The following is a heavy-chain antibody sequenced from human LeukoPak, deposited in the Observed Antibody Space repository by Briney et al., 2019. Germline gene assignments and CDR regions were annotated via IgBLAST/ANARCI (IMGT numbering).Heavy chain of an antibody. CDR2: IYTSGST. Sequence: SETLSLTCTFSGGSISSCSYHWIWMRQPAGKGLEGIGRIYTSGSTSYNLSLESRVIRSVDTSKNQISLKLSSVTTADTAVYCCARGPRSYYDFWSGYGNWFDPWGQGTLGTVSS. CDR3: ARGPRSYYDFWSGYGNWFDP. CDR1: GGSISSCSYH. D-gene: IGHD3-3*01. V-gene: IGHV4-61*02. J-gene: IGHJ5*02.